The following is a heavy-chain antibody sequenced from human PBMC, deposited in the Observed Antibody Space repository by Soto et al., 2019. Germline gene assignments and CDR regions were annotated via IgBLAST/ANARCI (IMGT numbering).Heavy chain of an antibody. CDR2: NTDRNDI. CDR1: VFTFNGYN. D-gene: IGHD6-13*01. CDR3: ARFATPTSTWYWFDP. V-gene: IGHV3-21*01. J-gene: IGHJ5*02. Sequence: PWGTLRRAGAASVFTFNGYNITGPRQGAGKGLEWVSSNTDRNDIRYADSVKGRFTVSRDNANNSVHLQMNSLRAEDTAVYYCARFATPTSTWYWFDPWGQGTLVTVS.